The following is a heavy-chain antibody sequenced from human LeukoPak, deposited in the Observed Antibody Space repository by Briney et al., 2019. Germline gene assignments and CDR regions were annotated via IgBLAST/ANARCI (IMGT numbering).Heavy chain of an antibody. CDR3: GSGYDIDY. CDR1: GFTFSSYE. Sequence: PGGSLRLSCAASGFTFSSYEMNWVRQAPGKGLEWVSYISRSGSTIYYADSVKGRFTISRDNAKNSLYLQMSSPRAEDTAVYYCGSGYDIDYWGQGILVTVSP. D-gene: IGHD2-2*01. J-gene: IGHJ4*02. CDR2: ISRSGSTI. V-gene: IGHV3-48*03.